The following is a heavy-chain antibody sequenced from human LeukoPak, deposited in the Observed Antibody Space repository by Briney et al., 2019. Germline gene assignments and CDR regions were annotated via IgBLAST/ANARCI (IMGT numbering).Heavy chain of an antibody. CDR2: IIPIFGTA. D-gene: IGHD6-13*01. CDR1: GGTFSSYA. V-gene: IGHV1-69*13. Sequence: GASVTVSCKASGGTFSSYAISWVLQAPGQGLEWMGGIIPIFGTANYAQKFQGRVTITADESTSTAYMELSSLRSEDTAVYYCARSSIIAAAGPYYFDYWGQGTLVTVSS. J-gene: IGHJ4*02. CDR3: ARSSIIAAAGPYYFDY.